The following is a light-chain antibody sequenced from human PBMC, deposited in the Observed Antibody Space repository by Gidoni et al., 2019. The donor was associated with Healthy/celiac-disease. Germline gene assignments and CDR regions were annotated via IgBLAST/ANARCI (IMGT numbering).Light chain of an antibody. V-gene: IGLV4-69*01. CDR1: SGHSSYA. J-gene: IGLJ2*01. CDR3: QTWGTVV. Sequence: QLVLTQSPSASASLGASVKLTCTLSSGHSSYAIAWHQQQPEKGPRYLMKLNSDGSHSKGDGIPDRFSVSSSGAERYLTISSLQSEDEADYYCQTWGTVVFGGGTKLTVL. CDR2: LNSDGSH.